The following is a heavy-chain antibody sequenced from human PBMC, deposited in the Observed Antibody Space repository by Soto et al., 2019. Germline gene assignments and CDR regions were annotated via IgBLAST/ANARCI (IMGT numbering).Heavy chain of an antibody. J-gene: IGHJ5*02. Sequence: SETLSLTCTVSGGAVSSGTYYWSWIRQPPGKGLEWIGHIYFTGSTNYNPSLKSRVTMSLDTSRNQFSLKLSSVTAADTAVYYCTRGPPRVQWFDPWGLGTLVTV. CDR1: GGAVSSGTYY. V-gene: IGHV4-61*01. CDR2: IYFTGST. CDR3: TRGPPRVQWFDP.